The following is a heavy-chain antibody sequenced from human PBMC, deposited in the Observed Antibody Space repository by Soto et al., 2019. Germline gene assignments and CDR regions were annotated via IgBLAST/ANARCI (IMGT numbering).Heavy chain of an antibody. V-gene: IGHV5-10-1*01. CDR2: IDPSDSYT. CDR3: ASHLRNSDGMDV. J-gene: IGHJ6*02. Sequence: GESLKISCKGSGYSFTSYWFSWVRQMPGKGLEWMGRIDPSDSYTNYSPSFQGHVTISADKSISTAYLQWSSLKASDTAMYYCASHLRNSDGMDVWGQGTTVTVSS. D-gene: IGHD3-10*01. CDR1: GYSFTSYW.